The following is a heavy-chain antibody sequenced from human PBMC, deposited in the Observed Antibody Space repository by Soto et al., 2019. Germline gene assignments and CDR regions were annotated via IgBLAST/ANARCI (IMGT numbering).Heavy chain of an antibody. Sequence: QVQLVESGGGVVQPGRSLRLSCAASGFTFNSYGMHWVRQGPGNGLEWVAFISYDSTKTYYADSVKGRFTISRDNSNSGAYVQMNSLTGEDTAGDYCARTRCGWSDFQYCSLDVWGQGTTGSVSS. CDR3: ARTRCGWSDFQYCSLDV. J-gene: IGHJ6*02. CDR1: GFTFNSYG. CDR2: ISYDSTKT. V-gene: IGHV3-30*03. D-gene: IGHD6-19*01.